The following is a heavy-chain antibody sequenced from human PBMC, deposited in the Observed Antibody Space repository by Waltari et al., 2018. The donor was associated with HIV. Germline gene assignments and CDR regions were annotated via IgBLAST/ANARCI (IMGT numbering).Heavy chain of an antibody. D-gene: IGHD3-3*01. CDR3: ARAYYDFWSGTGSSGNWFDP. J-gene: IGHJ5*02. V-gene: IGHV4-61*02. Sequence: QVQLQESGPGLVKPSQTLSLTCTVSGGPIRSGCYYWSWLRPPAGKGLELIGRIYTSGSTNYNPSLKSRVTISVDTSKNQFSLKLRSVTAADTAVYYCARAYYDFWSGTGSSGNWFDPWGQGTLVTVSS. CDR2: IYTSGST. CDR1: GGPIRSGCYY.